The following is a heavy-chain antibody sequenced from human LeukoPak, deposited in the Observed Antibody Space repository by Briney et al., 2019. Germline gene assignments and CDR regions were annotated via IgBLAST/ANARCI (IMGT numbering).Heavy chain of an antibody. V-gene: IGHV4-34*01. CDR3: ARHSRRFDP. CDR2: INHSGST. CDR1: GGSFSGYY. D-gene: IGHD1-26*01. Sequence: PSETLSLTCAVYGGSFSGYYWTWIRQPPGKGLEWIGEINHSGSTNYNPSLKSRVTISVDTSKNQFSLKLSSVTAADTAVYYCARHSRRFDPWGQGTLVTVSS. J-gene: IGHJ5*02.